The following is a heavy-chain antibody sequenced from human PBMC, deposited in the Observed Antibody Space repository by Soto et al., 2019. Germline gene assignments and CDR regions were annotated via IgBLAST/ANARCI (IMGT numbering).Heavy chain of an antibody. CDR1: GFTFNSYG. CDR3: ARDQLYYNDISGRPLNAFDV. V-gene: IGHV3-30*03. D-gene: IGHD3-22*01. CDR2: ISHDGSKT. Sequence: GGSLRLSCAASGFTFNSYGIHWVRQAPGKGLEWVAVISHDGSKTNYADSVKGRVTISRDNSKDTVYLQMNSLRAEDTAVYYCARDQLYYNDISGRPLNAFDVWGQGTMVTVSS. J-gene: IGHJ3*01.